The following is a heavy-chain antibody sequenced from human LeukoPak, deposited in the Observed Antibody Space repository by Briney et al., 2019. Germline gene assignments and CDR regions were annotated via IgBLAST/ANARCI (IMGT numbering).Heavy chain of an antibody. CDR3: ARSIRGVNFDY. CDR2: IYYSGST. Sequence: PSETLSLTCTVSGGSISSYYWSWIRRPPGKGLEWIGYIYYSGSTNYNPSLKGRVTISVDTSKNQFSLKLSSVTAADTAVYYCARSIRGVNFDYWGQGTLVTVSS. V-gene: IGHV4-59*08. J-gene: IGHJ4*02. D-gene: IGHD3-10*01. CDR1: GGSISSYY.